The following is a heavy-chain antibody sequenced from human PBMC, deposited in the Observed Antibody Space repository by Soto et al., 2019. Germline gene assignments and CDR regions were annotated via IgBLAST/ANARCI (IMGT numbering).Heavy chain of an antibody. J-gene: IGHJ6*02. D-gene: IGHD6-19*01. V-gene: IGHV3-74*01. CDR2: INSDGSST. Sequence: QPGGSLRLSCAASGFTFSSYGMHWVRQAPGKGLVWVSRINSDGSSTSYADSVKGRFTISRDNAKKTLYLQMNSLRAEDTAVYYCARDHSSGWYNYYYGMDVWGQGTTVTVSS. CDR1: GFTFSSYG. CDR3: ARDHSSGWYNYYYGMDV.